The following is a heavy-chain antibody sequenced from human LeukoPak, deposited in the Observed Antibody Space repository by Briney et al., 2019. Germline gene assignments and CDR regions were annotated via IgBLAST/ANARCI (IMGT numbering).Heavy chain of an antibody. V-gene: IGHV4-59*04. D-gene: IGHD1-1*01. J-gene: IGHJ4*02. CDR1: GFTFSSYS. CDR2: IQYTGAA. Sequence: GSLRLSCAASGFTFSSYSMNWVRQAPGKGLEWIGSIQYTGAAYYSPSLRGRFYMSLGKSSTQCSLKLNSVTAADTAIYYCALDTTGILFDYWGQGILVTVSS. CDR3: ALDTTGILFDY.